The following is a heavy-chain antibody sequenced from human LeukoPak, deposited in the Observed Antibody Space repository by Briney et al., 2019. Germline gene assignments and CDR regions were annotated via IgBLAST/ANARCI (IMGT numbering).Heavy chain of an antibody. J-gene: IGHJ4*02. V-gene: IGHV3-7*01. CDR3: AGGPGFLIDC. D-gene: IGHD3-3*01. Sequence: GGSLRLSCAASGFTFSSYWMSWVRQAPGKGLEWVANTKQDGSEKHYVDSVKGRLTISRDNAKNLLYLQMNSLRVEDTAVYYCAGGPGFLIDCWGQGTLVTVSS. CDR1: GFTFSSYW. CDR2: TKQDGSEK.